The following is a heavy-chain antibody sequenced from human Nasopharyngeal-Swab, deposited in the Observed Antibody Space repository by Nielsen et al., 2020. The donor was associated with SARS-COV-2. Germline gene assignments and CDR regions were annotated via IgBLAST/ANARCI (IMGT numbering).Heavy chain of an antibody. V-gene: IGHV3-7*03. Sequence: GESLKISCAASGFTFSSYAMSWVRQAPGKGLEWVANIKQDGSEKYYVDSVKGRFTISRDNAKNSLYLQMNSLRAEDTAVYYCARVGWWFHYYFDYWGQGTLVTVSS. J-gene: IGHJ4*02. CDR2: IKQDGSEK. CDR3: ARVGWWFHYYFDY. CDR1: GFTFSSYA. D-gene: IGHD2-15*01.